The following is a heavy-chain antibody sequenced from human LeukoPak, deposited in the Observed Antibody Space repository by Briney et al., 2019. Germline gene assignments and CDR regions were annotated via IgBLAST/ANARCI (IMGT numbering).Heavy chain of an antibody. J-gene: IGHJ3*02. CDR3: ARRLGDARAFDI. CDR2: ISSSGSTI. CDR1: GFTFSSYE. Sequence: PGGSLRLSCAASGFTFSSYEMNWVRQAPGKELEWVSYISSSGSTIYYADSVKGRFTISRDNAKNSLYLQMNSLRAEDTAVYYCARRLGDARAFDIWGQGTMVTASS. D-gene: IGHD6-25*01. V-gene: IGHV3-48*03.